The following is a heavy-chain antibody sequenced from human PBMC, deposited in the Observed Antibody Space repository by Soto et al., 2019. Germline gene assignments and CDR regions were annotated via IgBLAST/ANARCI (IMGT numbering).Heavy chain of an antibody. CDR1: GGSIRNYY. CDR3: ARGTTLYDSGRYWHFDY. J-gene: IGHJ4*02. D-gene: IGHD3-10*01. V-gene: IGHV4-59*01. Sequence: QVQLQESGPGLVKPSETLSLTCTVSGGSIRNYYWNWIRQPPGKGLEWIGCIYYSGNTNYNPSLNSLVTMSVDPSKNQFSLKLNSVTAADTAVYCCARGTTLYDSGRYWHFDYWGQGTLVTVSS. CDR2: IYYSGNT.